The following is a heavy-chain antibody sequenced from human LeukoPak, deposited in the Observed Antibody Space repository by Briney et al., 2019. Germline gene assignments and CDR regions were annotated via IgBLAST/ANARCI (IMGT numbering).Heavy chain of an antibody. V-gene: IGHV1-46*01. CDR2: IIPSDGST. J-gene: IGHJ4*02. D-gene: IGHD1-26*01. CDR1: GYSFTRYF. CDR3: ARDRFGSSGDRYFDY. Sequence: ASVKVSCKASGYSFTRYFIHWVRQAPGQGLEWMGIIIPSDGSTSYAQKFQGRVTMTRDTSTSTVYMELSSMRSEDTAVYYCARDRFGSSGDRYFDYWGQGTLVTVSS.